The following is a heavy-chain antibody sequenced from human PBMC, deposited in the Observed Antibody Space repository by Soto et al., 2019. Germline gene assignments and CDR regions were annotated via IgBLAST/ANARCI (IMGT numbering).Heavy chain of an antibody. V-gene: IGHV3-30*18. CDR3: VKDGSSGWPYYYGLDV. CDR2: ISYDGSNK. D-gene: IGHD6-19*01. CDR1: GFTFSSYG. J-gene: IGHJ6*02. Sequence: QVQLVESGGGVVQPGRSLRLSCAASGFTFSSYGMHWVRQAPGKGLEWVAVISYDGSNKYYADSVKGRFTISRDNSKNPLYLQMSRLRAEETAVYYCVKDGSSGWPYYYGLDVWGQGTTVTVSS.